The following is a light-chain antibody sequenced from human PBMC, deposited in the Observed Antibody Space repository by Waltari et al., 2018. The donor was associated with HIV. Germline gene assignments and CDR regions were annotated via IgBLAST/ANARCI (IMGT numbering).Light chain of an antibody. J-gene: IGLJ3*02. V-gene: IGLV1-44*01. Sequence: HSLLSHPPSASGTPGPMPIIPCSGSTANIGTNNLDWYQQLPGTTPRLLTHSNIQRPSGVPDRFSGSRSGTSASLAISGFQSEDEADYYCSALDASLGAWMFGGGTKLTVL. CDR3: SALDASLGAWM. CDR1: TANIGTNN. CDR2: SNI.